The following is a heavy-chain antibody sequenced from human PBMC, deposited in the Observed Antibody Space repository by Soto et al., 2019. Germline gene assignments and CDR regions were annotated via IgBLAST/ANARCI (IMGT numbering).Heavy chain of an antibody. V-gene: IGHV1-69*13. Sequence: GASVKVSCKASGGTFSSYAISWVRQAPGQGLEWMGGIIPIFGTANYAQKFQGRVTITADESTSTAYMELSSLRSEDTAVYYCASPWELLSDAFDIWGQGTMVTVSS. CDR3: ASPWELLSDAFDI. CDR2: IIPIFGTA. CDR1: GGTFSSYA. D-gene: IGHD1-26*01. J-gene: IGHJ3*02.